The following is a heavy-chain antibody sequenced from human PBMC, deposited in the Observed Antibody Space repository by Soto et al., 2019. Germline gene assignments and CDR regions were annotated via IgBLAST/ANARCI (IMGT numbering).Heavy chain of an antibody. D-gene: IGHD3-10*01. Sequence: GESLKISCKGSGYSFTSYWISWVRQMPGKGLEWMGRIDPSDSYTNYSPSFQGHVTISADKSISTAYLQWSSLKASDTAIYYCARPPRPGGNYYYGMDVWGQGTTVTVSS. V-gene: IGHV5-10-1*01. CDR3: ARPPRPGGNYYYGMDV. CDR2: IDPSDSYT. CDR1: GYSFTSYW. J-gene: IGHJ6*02.